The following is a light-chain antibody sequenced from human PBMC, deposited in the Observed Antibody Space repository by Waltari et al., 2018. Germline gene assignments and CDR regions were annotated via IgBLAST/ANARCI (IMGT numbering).Light chain of an antibody. CDR2: AAS. J-gene: IGKJ3*01. CDR1: QAISNF. CDR3: QKYSSAPFT. V-gene: IGKV1-27*01. Sequence: DIQMTQSPSSLSASVGDRVTIPCRATQAISNFLAWYQQKPGKVPKLLIYAASTLQSGVPSRFSGSGSETDFTLTIRSLQPEDVATYYCQKYSSAPFTFGPGTTVDIK.